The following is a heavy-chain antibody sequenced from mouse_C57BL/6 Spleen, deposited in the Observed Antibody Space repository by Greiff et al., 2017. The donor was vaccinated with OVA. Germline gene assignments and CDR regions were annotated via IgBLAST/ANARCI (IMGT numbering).Heavy chain of an antibody. CDR3: AGGAFAY. CDR1: GFTFSSYA. Sequence: EVKVVESGGGLVKPGGSLKLSCAASGFTFSSYAMSWVRQTPEKRLEWVATISDGGSYTYYPDNVKGRFTISRDNAKNNLYLQMSHLKSEDTAMYYCAGGAFAYWGQGTLVTVSA. CDR2: ISDGGSYT. J-gene: IGHJ3*01. V-gene: IGHV5-4*03. D-gene: IGHD6-1*01.